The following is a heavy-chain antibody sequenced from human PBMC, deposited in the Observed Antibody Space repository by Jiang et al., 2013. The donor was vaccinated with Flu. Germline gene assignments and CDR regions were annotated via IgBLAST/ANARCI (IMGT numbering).Heavy chain of an antibody. J-gene: IGHJ6*02. CDR3: AHRPLLRSPDV. Sequence: VQLVESGAEIKKSGESLRISCKTSGYDFDSYWISWVRQMPGQGLEWMGSIDPSDSHTTYSPSFQGLVTMSADKSIRTAYLHWSSLRASDSATYYCAHRPLLRSPDVWGRGTAVIVSS. D-gene: IGHD2-15*01. CDR1: GYDFDSYW. CDR2: IDPSDSHT. V-gene: IGHV5-10-1*01.